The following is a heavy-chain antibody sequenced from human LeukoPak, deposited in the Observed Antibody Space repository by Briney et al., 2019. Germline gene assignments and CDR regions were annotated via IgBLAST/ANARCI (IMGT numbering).Heavy chain of an antibody. D-gene: IGHD3-22*01. CDR3: ARVSYYYDSSGSYFPYYFDY. J-gene: IGHJ4*02. CDR1: GGSISSSSYY. V-gene: IGHV4-39*07. CDR2: IYYSGST. Sequence: SETLSLTCTVSGGSISSSSYYWGWIRQPPGKGLEWIGSIYYSGSTYYNPSLKSRVTISVDTSKNQFSLKLSSVTAADTAVYYCARVSYYYDSSGSYFPYYFDYWGQGTLVTVSS.